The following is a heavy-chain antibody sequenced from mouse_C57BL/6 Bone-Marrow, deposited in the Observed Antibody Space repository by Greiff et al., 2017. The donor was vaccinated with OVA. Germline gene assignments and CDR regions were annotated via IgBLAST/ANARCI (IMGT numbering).Heavy chain of an antibody. Sequence: EVKLVESGGGLVQPGGSLSLSCAASGFTFTDYYMSWVRQPPGKALEWLGFIRNKANGYTTEYSASVKGPFTISTDNSQSILYLQMNDLRAEDSATYYCARYFCAGYYDWYFDVWGTGTAVTVTS. CDR3: ARYFCAGYYDWYFDV. CDR1: GFTFTDYY. V-gene: IGHV7-3*01. D-gene: IGHD2-3*01. CDR2: IRNKANGYTT. J-gene: IGHJ1*03.